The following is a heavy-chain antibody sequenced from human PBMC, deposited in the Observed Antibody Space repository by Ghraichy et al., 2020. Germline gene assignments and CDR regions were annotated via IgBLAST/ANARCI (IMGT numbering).Heavy chain of an antibody. J-gene: IGHJ3*02. CDR2: ISTSGTYV. Sequence: GGSLRLSCAASGFSFSTYSMNWVRQAPGKGLEWVSSISTSGTYVNYAASVRGRFTISRDNAQNSVDLQMNSLRAEDTGVYYCARSLQLRFFAFDAFDMWGQGTVVTVSS. CDR3: ARSLQLRFFAFDAFDM. CDR1: GFSFSTYS. D-gene: IGHD1-7*01. V-gene: IGHV3-21*01.